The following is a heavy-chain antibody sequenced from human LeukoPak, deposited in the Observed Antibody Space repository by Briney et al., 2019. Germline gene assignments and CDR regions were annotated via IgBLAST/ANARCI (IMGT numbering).Heavy chain of an antibody. D-gene: IGHD2-2*01. V-gene: IGHV3-30*18. Sequence: PGTSLRLSCAAFGFSFSTYGMHWARQAPGKALEGVADISYDGANKFYAHSVKGRFTISRENSKSTLFLQMSSLRAEDTAVYYCAKSLDRDNPDSLYSSIWSWFDPWGQGTLVTVSS. CDR3: AKSLDRDNPDSLYSSIWSWFDP. CDR1: GFSFSTYG. CDR2: ISYDGANK. J-gene: IGHJ5*02.